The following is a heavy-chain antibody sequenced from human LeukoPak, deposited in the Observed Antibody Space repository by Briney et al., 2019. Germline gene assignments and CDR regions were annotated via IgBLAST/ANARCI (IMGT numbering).Heavy chain of an antibody. V-gene: IGHV3-30*02. D-gene: IGHD2-15*01. CDR1: GFTFSSYG. Sequence: GGSLRLSCAASGFTFSSYGMHWVRQAPGKGLEWVAFIRYDGSNKYYADSVKGRFTISRDNAKNSLYLQMNSLRAEDTAVYYCAREGCSGGSCYHPAGYWGQGTLVTVSS. CDR3: AREGCSGGSCYHPAGY. J-gene: IGHJ4*02. CDR2: IRYDGSNK.